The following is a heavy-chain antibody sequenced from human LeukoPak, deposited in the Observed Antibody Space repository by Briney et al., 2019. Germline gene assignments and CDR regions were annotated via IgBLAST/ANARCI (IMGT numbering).Heavy chain of an antibody. CDR2: IYTSGST. D-gene: IGHD5-18*01. CDR1: GGFIGTYY. V-gene: IGHV4-4*07. CDR3: ARGQLATAMGRDYFDC. Sequence: SETLSLTCTVSGGFIGTYYWSWIRQPAGKGLEWIGRIYTSGSTNYNPSLKSRVSMAVDTSKNQFSLKLTSVTAADTAVYYCARGQLATAMGRDYFDCWGQGTVVTVSS. J-gene: IGHJ4*02.